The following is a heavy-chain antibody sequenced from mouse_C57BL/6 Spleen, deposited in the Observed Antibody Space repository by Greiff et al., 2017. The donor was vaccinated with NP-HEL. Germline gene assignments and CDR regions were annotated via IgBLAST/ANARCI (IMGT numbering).Heavy chain of an antibody. CDR3: ARRGIYYDYEDYFDY. CDR2: IYPGDGDT. CDR1: GYAFSSSW. Sequence: VQLQQSGPELVKPGASVKISCKASGYAFSSSWMNWVKQRPGKGLEWIGRIYPGDGDTNYNGKFKGKATLTADKSSSTAYMQLSSLTSEDSAVYFCARRGIYYDYEDYFDYWGQGTTLTVSS. J-gene: IGHJ2*01. D-gene: IGHD2-4*01. V-gene: IGHV1-82*01.